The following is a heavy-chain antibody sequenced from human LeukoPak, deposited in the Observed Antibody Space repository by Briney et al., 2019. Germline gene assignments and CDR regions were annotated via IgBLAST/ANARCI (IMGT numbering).Heavy chain of an antibody. V-gene: IGHV3-30*02. CDR3: VKGSPRNYYYYMDV. J-gene: IGHJ6*03. CDR1: GFTFSSYG. Sequence: GGSLRLSCAASGFTFSSYGVHWVRQAPGKGLEWVAFIRYDGSNKYYADSVKGRFTISRDNSKNTLNLQMNSLRAEDTAVYYCVKGSPRNYYYYMDVWGKGTTVTVSS. CDR2: IRYDGSNK.